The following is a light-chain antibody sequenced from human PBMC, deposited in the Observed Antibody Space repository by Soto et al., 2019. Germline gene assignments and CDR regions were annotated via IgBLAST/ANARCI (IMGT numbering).Light chain of an antibody. J-gene: IGKJ1*01. CDR3: QQYTTSSWT. V-gene: IGKV3-20*01. Sequence: EVVLTQSPGTLSLSPGERAPLSCRASQSVGSSYLAWYQQKPGQAPRVLIYGTSSRATGIPDRFSGSGSGTDFTLTISRLEPEDFAVYYCQQYTTSSWTFGQGTKVDIK. CDR2: GTS. CDR1: QSVGSSY.